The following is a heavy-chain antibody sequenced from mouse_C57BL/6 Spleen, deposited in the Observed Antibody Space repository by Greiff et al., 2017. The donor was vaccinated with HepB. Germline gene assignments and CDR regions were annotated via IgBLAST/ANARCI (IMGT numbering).Heavy chain of an antibody. CDR2: IDPSDSYT. J-gene: IGHJ3*01. Sequence: VQLQQPGAELVMPGASVKLSCKASGYTFTSYWMHWVKQRPGQGLEWIGEIDPSDSYTNSNQKFKGKSTLTVDKSSSTAYMQLSSLTSEDAAVYYCARSWATVGAYWGQGTLVTVSA. CDR1: GYTFTSYW. V-gene: IGHV1-69*01. CDR3: ARSWATVGAY. D-gene: IGHD1-1*01.